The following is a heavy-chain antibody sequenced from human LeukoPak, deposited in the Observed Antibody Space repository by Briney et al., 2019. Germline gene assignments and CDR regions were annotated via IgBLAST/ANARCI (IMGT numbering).Heavy chain of an antibody. D-gene: IGHD3-10*01. J-gene: IGHJ6*03. Sequence: GRSLRLSCAASGFTFSRYGMHWVRQAPGKGLEWMAIISHDGSNRYYIDSVKGRFTISRDNAKNSLYLHMNSLRAEDTAVYFCVRDDVTLVRGAPGGYYYIMDVWGKGTTVSVSS. V-gene: IGHV3-30*03. CDR1: GFTFSRYG. CDR3: VRDDVTLVRGAPGGYYYIMDV. CDR2: ISHDGSNR.